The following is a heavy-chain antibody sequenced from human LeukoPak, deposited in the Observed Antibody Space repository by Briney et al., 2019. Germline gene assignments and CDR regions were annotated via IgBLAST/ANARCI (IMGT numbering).Heavy chain of an antibody. J-gene: IGHJ5*02. CDR1: GYTFTSYG. D-gene: IGHD3-10*01. CDR2: ISAYNGNT. Sequence: ASVKVSCKASGYTFTSYGISWVRQAPGQGLEWMGWISAYNGNTNYAQKLQGRVTMTTDTSTSTAYMELSSLRSEDTAVYYCATAYGSAFLNWFDPWGQGTLVTVSS. V-gene: IGHV1-18*01. CDR3: ATAYGSAFLNWFDP.